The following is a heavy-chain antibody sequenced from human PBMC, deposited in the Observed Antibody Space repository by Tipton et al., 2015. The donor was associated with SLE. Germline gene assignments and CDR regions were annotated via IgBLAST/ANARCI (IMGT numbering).Heavy chain of an antibody. V-gene: IGHV4-39*01. Sequence: TLSLTCTVSGGSISSGCYYWGWIRRPPGKGLEWIGSFHHSGNTKYTPALKSRLTILVDTSKNQFSLKLNSVTAADTAMYFCAMYHSSPAPFQIWGQGTMVTVSS. CDR1: GGSISSGCYY. CDR2: FHHSGNT. J-gene: IGHJ3*02. D-gene: IGHD5-18*01. CDR3: AMYHSSPAPFQI.